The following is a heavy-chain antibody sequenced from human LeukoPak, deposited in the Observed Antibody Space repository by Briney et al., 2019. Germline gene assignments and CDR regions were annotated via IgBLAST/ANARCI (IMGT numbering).Heavy chain of an antibody. CDR2: ISYDGSNK. J-gene: IGHJ4*02. D-gene: IGHD6-13*01. V-gene: IGHV3-30*01. Sequence: GGSLRLSCAASGLTFSSYAMHWVRQAPGKGLEWVEVISYDGSNKYYADSVKGRFTISRDNSKNTLYLQMNSLRAEDTAVYYCARQYSSSWYFDYWGQGTLVTVSS. CDR3: ARQYSSSWYFDY. CDR1: GLTFSSYA.